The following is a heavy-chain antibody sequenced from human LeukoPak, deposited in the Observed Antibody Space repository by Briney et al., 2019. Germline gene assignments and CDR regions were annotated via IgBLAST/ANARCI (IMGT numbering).Heavy chain of an antibody. CDR1: GFTFSSYG. CDR2: ISYDGSNK. Sequence: GGSLRLSCAASGFTFSSYGMHWVRQAPGKGLEWVAVISYDGSNKYYADSVKGRFTISRDNSKNTLYLQMNSLSDEDMAVYYCAKRVVRGEIYYYYYMDVWGKGTTVTVSS. V-gene: IGHV3-30*18. D-gene: IGHD3-10*01. CDR3: AKRVVRGEIYYYYYMDV. J-gene: IGHJ6*03.